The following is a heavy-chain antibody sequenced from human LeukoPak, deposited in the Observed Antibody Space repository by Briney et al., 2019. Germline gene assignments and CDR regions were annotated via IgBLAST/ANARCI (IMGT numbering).Heavy chain of an antibody. CDR1: SGSISSSTYY. CDR3: ARAVGTDGYNLWVY. J-gene: IGHJ4*02. V-gene: IGHV4-39*07. CDR2: IYYTGST. Sequence: SGTLSLTCTVSSGSISSSTYYWGWIRQPPGKGLEWIGTIYYTGSTYYNPSLKSRVTISVDTSKNQFSLKLTSVTAADTAVYYCARAVGTDGYNLWVYWGQGTLVTVSS. D-gene: IGHD5-24*01.